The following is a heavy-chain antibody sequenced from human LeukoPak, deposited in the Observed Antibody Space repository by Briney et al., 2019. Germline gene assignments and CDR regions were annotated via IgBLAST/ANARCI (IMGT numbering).Heavy chain of an antibody. D-gene: IGHD1-1*01. CDR2: IIPIFGTA. CDR1: GGTFSSYA. CDR3: ARAGTFPFYYYYYMDV. Sequence: ASVKVSCKASGGTFSSYAISWVRQAPGQGLEWMGGIIPIFGTANYAQKFQGRVTITADKSTSTAYMELSSLRSEDTAVYYCARAGTFPFYYYYYMDVWGKGTTVTVSS. J-gene: IGHJ6*03. V-gene: IGHV1-69*06.